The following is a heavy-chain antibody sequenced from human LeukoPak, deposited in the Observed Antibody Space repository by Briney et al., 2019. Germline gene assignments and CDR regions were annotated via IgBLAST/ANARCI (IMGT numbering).Heavy chain of an antibody. D-gene: IGHD3-9*01. V-gene: IGHV1-2*02. J-gene: IGHJ6*03. CDR3: ARAWVVIFEGYYMDV. Sequence: GASVKVSCKASGYTFTSYGISWVRQAPGQGLEWMGWINPNSGGTNYAQKFQSRVTMTRDTSISTAYMELSRLRSDDTCMYYCARAWVVIFEGYYMDVWSKGTTVTVSS. CDR2: INPNSGGT. CDR1: GYTFTSYG.